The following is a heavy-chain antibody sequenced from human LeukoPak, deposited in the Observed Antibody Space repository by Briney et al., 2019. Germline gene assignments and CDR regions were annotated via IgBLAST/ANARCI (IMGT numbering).Heavy chain of an antibody. CDR2: ISPADSDT. J-gene: IGHJ4*02. V-gene: IGHV5-51*03. CDR3: ARLGDYDSSGSPSDY. Sequence: PGESLKISCTGSGYSFTTYWIGWVRQMPGKGLEWMGIISPADSDTRYSPSFQGQVTFSADKSISTAYLQWSSLKASDTAMYYCARLGDYDSSGSPSDYWGQGTLVTVSS. D-gene: IGHD3-22*01. CDR1: GYSFTTYW.